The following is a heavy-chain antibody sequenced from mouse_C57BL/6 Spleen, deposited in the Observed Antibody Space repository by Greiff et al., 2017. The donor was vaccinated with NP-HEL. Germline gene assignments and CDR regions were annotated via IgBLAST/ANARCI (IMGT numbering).Heavy chain of an antibody. CDR2: ISSGSSTI. Sequence: EVQLVESGGGLVKPGGSLKLSCAASGFTFSDYGMHWVRQAPEKGLEWVAYISSGSSTIYYADTVKGRFTISRDNAKNTLFLQMTSLRSEDTAMYYCARDSNYGDFDYWGQGTTLTVSS. CDR1: GFTFSDYG. J-gene: IGHJ2*01. V-gene: IGHV5-17*01. CDR3: ARDSNYGDFDY. D-gene: IGHD2-5*01.